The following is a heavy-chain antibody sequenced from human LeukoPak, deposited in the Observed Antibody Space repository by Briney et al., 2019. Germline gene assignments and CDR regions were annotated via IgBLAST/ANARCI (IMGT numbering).Heavy chain of an antibody. CDR2: IYYSGST. J-gene: IGHJ4*02. CDR3: ARHHTGRLGSYYSLYFDY. V-gene: IGHV4-39*01. D-gene: IGHD3-10*01. CDR1: GGSISSSSYY. Sequence: SGTLSLTCTVSGGSISSSSYYWGWIRQPPGKGLEWIGSIYYSGSTYYNPSLKSRVTISVDTSKNQFSLKLSSVTAADTAVYYCARHHTGRLGSYYSLYFDYWGQGTLVTVSS.